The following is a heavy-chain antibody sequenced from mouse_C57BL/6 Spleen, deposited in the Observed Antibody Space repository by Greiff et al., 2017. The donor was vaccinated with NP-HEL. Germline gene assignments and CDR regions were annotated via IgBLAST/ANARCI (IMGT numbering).Heavy chain of an antibody. CDR3: TRGRRGYWYFDV. V-gene: IGHV1-15*01. Sequence: VKLQESGAELVRPGASVTLSCKASGYTFTDYEMHWVKQTPVHGLEWIGAIDPETGGTAYNQKFKGKAILTADKSSSTAYMELRSLTSEDSAVYYCTRGRRGYWYFDVWGTGTTVTVSS. J-gene: IGHJ1*03. CDR1: GYTFTDYE. CDR2: IDPETGGT.